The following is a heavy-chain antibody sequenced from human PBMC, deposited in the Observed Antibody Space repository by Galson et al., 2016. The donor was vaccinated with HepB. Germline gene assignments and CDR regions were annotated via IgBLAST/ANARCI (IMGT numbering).Heavy chain of an antibody. Sequence: CAISGDSVSSNSAACYWIRQSPPRALEWLGRTYYRTKWYNDSAVAVKRRITINPDTSKNKFTLQLNSVTPEHTAVYYCARDNYSGWYSVGMDVWGQGTTVTVSS. CDR3: ARDNYSGWYSVGMDV. V-gene: IGHV6-1*01. CDR1: GDSVSSNSAA. J-gene: IGHJ6*02. D-gene: IGHD6-19*01. CDR2: TYYRTKWYN.